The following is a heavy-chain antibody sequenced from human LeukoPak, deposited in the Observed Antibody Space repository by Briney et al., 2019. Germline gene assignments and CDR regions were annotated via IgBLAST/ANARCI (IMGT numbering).Heavy chain of an antibody. Sequence: GGSLRLSCAASGFTLCSYSMNWVRQAPGKGLEGVSSISSSSIYIYYTDSLKGRFTISRHNAKNSLYLQMNSLRAEDTAVYDCARARGGFLWTFDYWGQGTLVTVSS. J-gene: IGHJ4*02. D-gene: IGHD3-16*01. V-gene: IGHV3-21*01. CDR3: ARARGGFLWTFDY. CDR2: ISSSSIYI. CDR1: GFTLCSYS.